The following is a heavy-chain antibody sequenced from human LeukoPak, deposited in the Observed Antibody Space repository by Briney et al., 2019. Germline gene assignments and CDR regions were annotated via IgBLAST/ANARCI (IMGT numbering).Heavy chain of an antibody. V-gene: IGHV3-11*01. CDR1: GFTFSDYY. D-gene: IGHD2-21*02. J-gene: IGHJ2*01. CDR3: ASGYCGGDCYGLPWYFDL. CDR2: ISSSGSTI. Sequence: GGSLRLSCAVFGFTFSDYYMSWIRQAPGKGLEWVSYISSSGSTIYYADSVKGRFTISRDNAQNSLYLQMNSLRAEDTAVYYCASGYCGGDCYGLPWYFDLWGRGTLVTVSS.